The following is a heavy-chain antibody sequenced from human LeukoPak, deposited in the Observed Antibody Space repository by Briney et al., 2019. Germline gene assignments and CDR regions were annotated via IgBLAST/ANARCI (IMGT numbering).Heavy chain of an antibody. D-gene: IGHD2-2*01. J-gene: IGHJ4*02. V-gene: IGHV3-23*01. CDR1: GFAFSNYA. CDR2: IDGGGVIT. Sequence: PGGSLRLSCAASGFAFSNYAMSWVRQAPGKGLEWVSGIDGGGVITYYADSVNGRFTISRDNSKNTLYLQMNNLRADDTAVYYCARGRGYCSITSCLLPFDYWGQGTLVTVSS. CDR3: ARGRGYCSITSCLLPFDY.